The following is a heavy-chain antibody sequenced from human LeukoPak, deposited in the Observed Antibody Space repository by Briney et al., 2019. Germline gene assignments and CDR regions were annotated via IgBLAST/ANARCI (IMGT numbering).Heavy chain of an antibody. J-gene: IGHJ4*02. CDR2: IRYDGRNK. CDR1: GFTFSSYG. D-gene: IGHD5/OR15-5a*01. CDR3: VCAFSVFDY. V-gene: IGHV3-30*02. Sequence: GGSLRLSCAASGFTFSSYGMHWVRQAPGKGLEWVAFIRYDGRNKYYADSVKGRFTISRDNSKNTLYLQMNSLRAEDTAVYYCVCAFSVFDYWGQGTLVTVSS.